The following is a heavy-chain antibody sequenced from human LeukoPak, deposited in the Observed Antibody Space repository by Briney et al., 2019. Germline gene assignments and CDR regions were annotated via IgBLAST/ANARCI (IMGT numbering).Heavy chain of an antibody. D-gene: IGHD5-12*01. CDR1: GFTFSSYA. Sequence: GGSLRLSCAASGFTFSSYAMSWVRQAPGKGLEWVSGISDSGGSTYYADSGKGRFTISRDNSKNTLYLQMNSLRAEDTAVYYCAKDTGVATIIYWYFDLWGRGTLVTVSS. CDR3: AKDTGVATIIYWYFDL. V-gene: IGHV3-23*01. CDR2: ISDSGGST. J-gene: IGHJ2*01.